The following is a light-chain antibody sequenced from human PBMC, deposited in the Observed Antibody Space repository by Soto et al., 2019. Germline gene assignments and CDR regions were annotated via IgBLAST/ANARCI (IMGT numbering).Light chain of an antibody. J-gene: IGKJ1*01. CDR3: HQVGTSVQT. CDR2: GSS. V-gene: IGKV3-20*01. CDR1: ESVSASY. Sequence: IVLTQSPGTLSVSPGDRPTLACRASESVSASYIAWYQQKPGQAPRLLIFGSSTRATGIPDRFSGRGSGTDFTLAISRLEPEDFAVYYCHQVGTSVQTFGQGTKVDIK.